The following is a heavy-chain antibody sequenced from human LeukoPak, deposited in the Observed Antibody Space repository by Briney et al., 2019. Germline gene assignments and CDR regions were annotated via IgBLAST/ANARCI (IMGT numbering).Heavy chain of an antibody. D-gene: IGHD2-2*01. CDR3: AAACPLVVLGSMDV. V-gene: IGHV1-58*01. CDR2: IVVGSGNT. CDR1: GSTFTSSA. Sequence: SVKVSCKASGSTFTSSALQWVRQARGQRLEWIGWIVVGSGNTNYAQKFQERVTITRDMSTSTAYMELSSLRSEDTAVYYCAAACPLVVLGSMDVWGQGTTVTVSS. J-gene: IGHJ6*02.